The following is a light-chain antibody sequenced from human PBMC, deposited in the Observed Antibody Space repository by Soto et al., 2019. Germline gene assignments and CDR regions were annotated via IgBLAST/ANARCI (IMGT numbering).Light chain of an antibody. CDR3: QQSYTTPIT. V-gene: IGKV1-39*01. J-gene: IGKJ1*01. CDR2: AAS. Sequence: DIQITQTPSSLSASVGDRFTMTCRASQSIKNYLNWYQQKPGKAPKLLIYAASSLQSGVPSRFSGSGSGTDFTLTISSLQPEDFATYYCQQSYTTPITFGQGTKVDIK. CDR1: QSIKNY.